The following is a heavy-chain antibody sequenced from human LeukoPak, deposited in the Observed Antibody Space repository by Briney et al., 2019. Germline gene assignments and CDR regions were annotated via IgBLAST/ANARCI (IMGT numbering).Heavy chain of an antibody. Sequence: PGGSLGLSCAASGFTFSSYGMHWVRQAPGKGLEWVAVISYDGSNKYYADSVKGRFTISRDNSKNTLYLQMNSLRAEDTDVYYCAKVSGASYYYDSSGYPSDAFDIWGQGTMVTVSS. CDR1: GFTFSSYG. J-gene: IGHJ3*02. D-gene: IGHD3-22*01. CDR3: AKVSGASYYYDSSGYPSDAFDI. CDR2: ISYDGSNK. V-gene: IGHV3-30*18.